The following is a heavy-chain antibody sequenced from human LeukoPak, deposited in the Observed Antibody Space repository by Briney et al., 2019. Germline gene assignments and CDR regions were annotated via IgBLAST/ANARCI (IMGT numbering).Heavy chain of an antibody. CDR2: FDPEDGET. CDR3: ATSNPPRRYCSGGSCLYYCYYGMDV. J-gene: IGHJ6*02. D-gene: IGHD2-15*01. V-gene: IGHV1-24*01. Sequence: ALVKVSCKVSGYTFTELSMHWVRQAPGKGLEWMGGFDPEDGETIYAQKFQGRVTMTEDTSTDTAYMELSSLRSEDTAVYYCATSNPPRRYCSGGSCLYYCYYGMDVWGQGTTVTVSS. CDR1: GYTFTELS.